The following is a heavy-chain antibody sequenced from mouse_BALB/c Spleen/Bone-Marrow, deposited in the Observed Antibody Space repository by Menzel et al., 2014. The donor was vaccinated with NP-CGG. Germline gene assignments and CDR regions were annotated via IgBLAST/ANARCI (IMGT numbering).Heavy chain of an antibody. CDR1: GFAFNSYD. CDR3: ARQGAYYGNYKYFDV. D-gene: IGHD2-10*01. Sequence: EVHLVESGGGLVKPGGSLKLSCAASGFAFNSYDMSWVRQTPEKRLEWVAYISSGGGSTYYPDTVKGRFTISRDNAKNTLYLQMSSLKSEDTAMYYCARQGAYYGNYKYFDVWGAGTTVTVSS. V-gene: IGHV5-12-1*01. J-gene: IGHJ1*01. CDR2: ISSGGGST.